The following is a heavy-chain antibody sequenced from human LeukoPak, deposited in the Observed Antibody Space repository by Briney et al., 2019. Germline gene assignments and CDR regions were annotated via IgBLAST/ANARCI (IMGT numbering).Heavy chain of an antibody. J-gene: IGHJ4*02. CDR1: GFTFSSYD. D-gene: IGHD6-19*01. CDR3: ARGARIAEAGTGYDY. V-gene: IGHV3-13*01. Sequence: GGSLRLSCAASGFTFSSYDMHWVRQATGKGLEWVSAIGTAGDTYYLGSVKGRFTISRENAKNSLYLQMNSLRAGDTAVYYCARGARIAEAGTGYDYWGQGTLVTVSS. CDR2: IGTAGDT.